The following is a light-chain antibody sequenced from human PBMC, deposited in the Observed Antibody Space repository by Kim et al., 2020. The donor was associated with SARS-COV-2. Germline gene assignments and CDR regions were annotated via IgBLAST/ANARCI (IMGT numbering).Light chain of an antibody. CDR2: QDT. CDR3: QAWDSGNAV. CDR1: GLRDEY. J-gene: IGLJ3*02. Sequence: VSPGQTATISCSGDGLRDEYASCYQQRPGHSPVLVIYQDTERPSGIPERFSGSNSGNTATLTISGTQTMDEANYYCQAWDSGNAVFGGGTQLTVL. V-gene: IGLV3-1*01.